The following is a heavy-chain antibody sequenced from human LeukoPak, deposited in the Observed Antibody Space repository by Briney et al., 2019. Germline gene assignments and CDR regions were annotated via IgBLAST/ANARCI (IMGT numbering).Heavy chain of an antibody. J-gene: IGHJ4*02. D-gene: IGHD3-9*01. CDR1: GFSLSTSGVG. CDR2: IYWNDDK. Sequence: SGPTLVNPTQTLTLTCTFSGFSLSTSGVGVGWIRQPPGKALEWLALIYWNDDKRYSPSLKSRLTITKDTSKNQVVLTMTNMDPVDTATYYCAHRPNNVLRYFDYFNFDYWGQGTLVTVSS. V-gene: IGHV2-5*01. CDR3: AHRPNNVLRYFDYFNFDY.